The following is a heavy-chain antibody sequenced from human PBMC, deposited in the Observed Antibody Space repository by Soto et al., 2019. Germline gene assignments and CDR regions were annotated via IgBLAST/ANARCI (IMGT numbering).Heavy chain of an antibody. Sequence: QVQLVQSGAEVKKPGASVKVSCKASGYTFTSYGISWVRQAPGQGLESMGWISAYNGNTNYAQKFQGRVTMTTDTSTSTAYMELKNLRSDDTAVYYCARDRRPSTVTPPTTWGQGTLVTVSS. CDR3: ARDRRPSTVTPPTT. CDR1: GYTFTSYG. J-gene: IGHJ4*02. V-gene: IGHV1-18*01. CDR2: ISAYNGNT. D-gene: IGHD4-17*01.